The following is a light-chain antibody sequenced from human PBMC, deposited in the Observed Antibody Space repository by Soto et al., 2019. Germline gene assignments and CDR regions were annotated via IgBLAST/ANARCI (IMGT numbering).Light chain of an antibody. CDR2: GAY. CDR1: QSVSSH. V-gene: IGKV3-20*01. Sequence: EIVRTPSPATLSVAPGERAPLSGRATQSVSSHLAWYQPTPGQAPRLLIYGAYTRATDVPDRFSGSVSGADFTLTIRRLEPDDLSVYYCQQLGSSPPRTCGQGT. CDR3: QQLGSSPPRT. J-gene: IGKJ1*01.